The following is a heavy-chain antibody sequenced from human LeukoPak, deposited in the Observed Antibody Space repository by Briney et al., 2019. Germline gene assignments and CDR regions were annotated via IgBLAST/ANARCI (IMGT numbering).Heavy chain of an antibody. CDR2: INPNSGGT. Sequence: ASVKVSCKASGYTFTGYYMHWVRQAPGQGLEWMGWINPNSGGTNYAQKFQGRVTMTRDMSTSTDYMELSSLRSEDTAVYYCARDNSVGDYAWWFDPWGQGTLVTVSS. CDR3: ARDNSVGDYAWWFDP. V-gene: IGHV1-2*02. D-gene: IGHD1-26*01. CDR1: GYTFTGYY. J-gene: IGHJ5*02.